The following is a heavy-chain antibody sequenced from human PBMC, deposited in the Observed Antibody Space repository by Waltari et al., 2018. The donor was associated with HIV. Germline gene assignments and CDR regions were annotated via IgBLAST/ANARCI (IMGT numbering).Heavy chain of an antibody. Sequence: QVQLVQSGAEVKKPGASVKVSCQSSGYPSTGHYMNWVRQAPGQGLEWMGWINPNSGGTNYAQKFQGRVTMTRDTSISTVYMQLSRLRSDDTAVYYCARHSDGRVFDYWGQGTLVTVSS. J-gene: IGHJ4*02. CDR3: ARHSDGRVFDY. V-gene: IGHV1-2*02. CDR1: GYPSTGHY. CDR2: INPNSGGT. D-gene: IGHD2-15*01.